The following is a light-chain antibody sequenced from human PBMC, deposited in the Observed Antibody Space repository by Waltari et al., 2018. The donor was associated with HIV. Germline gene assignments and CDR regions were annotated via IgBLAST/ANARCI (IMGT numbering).Light chain of an antibody. CDR2: ENN. CDR1: HSNIGNNF. J-gene: IGLJ3*02. CDR3: ATWDNSLRAM. Sequence: QSVLTQPPSVSAAPGQKVTISCSGSHSNIGNNFVSWYQHLPGTAPKLLIYENNRRPSRIPDRCSASKTGTSATLGITGLQTGDEAIYYCATWDNSLRAMFGGGTKLTVL. V-gene: IGLV1-51*01.